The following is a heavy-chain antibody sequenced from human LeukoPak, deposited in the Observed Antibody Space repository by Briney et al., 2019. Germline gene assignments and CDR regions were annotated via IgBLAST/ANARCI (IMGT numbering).Heavy chain of an antibody. CDR1: GGSISGYY. V-gene: IGHV4-59*01. D-gene: IGHD6-19*01. J-gene: IGHJ4*02. CDR2: IYYSGST. CDR3: AREGSGWYYFDY. Sequence: PSETLSLTCTVPGGSISGYYWSWIRQPPGKGLEWIGYIYYSGSTNYNPSLKSRVTISLDTSKNQFSLKLTSVTAADTAVYYCAREGSGWYYFDYWGQGTLVTVSS.